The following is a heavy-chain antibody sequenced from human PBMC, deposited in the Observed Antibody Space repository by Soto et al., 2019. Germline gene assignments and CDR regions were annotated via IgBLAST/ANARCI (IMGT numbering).Heavy chain of an antibody. Sequence: QVQLVESGGGVVQPGRSLRLSCAASGLTFSSYAMHWVRQAPGKGLEWVAVISYDGSNKYYADSVKGRFTISRDNSKNTLYLQMNSLRAEDTAVYYCARESDDSSGYYSHYYYGMDVWGQETTVTVSS. J-gene: IGHJ6*02. V-gene: IGHV3-30-3*01. CDR2: ISYDGSNK. CDR3: ARESDDSSGYYSHYYYGMDV. D-gene: IGHD3-22*01. CDR1: GLTFSSYA.